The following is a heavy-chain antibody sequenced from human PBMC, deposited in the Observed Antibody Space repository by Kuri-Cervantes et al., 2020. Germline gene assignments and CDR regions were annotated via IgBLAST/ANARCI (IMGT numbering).Heavy chain of an antibody. V-gene: IGHV4-34*01. CDR1: GGSFSGYY. J-gene: IGHJ4*02. D-gene: IGHD5-18*01. CDR3: ARDFGSGFRSSYGSWYYFDY. Sequence: GSLRLSFAVYGGSFSGYYWSWIRQPPGKGLEWIGEINHSGSTNYNPSLKSRVTISVDTSKNQFSLKLSSVTAADTAVYYCARDFGSGFRSSYGSWYYFDYWGQGTLVTVSS. CDR2: INHSGST.